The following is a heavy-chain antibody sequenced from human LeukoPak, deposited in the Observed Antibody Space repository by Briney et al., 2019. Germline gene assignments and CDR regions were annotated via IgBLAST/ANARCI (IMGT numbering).Heavy chain of an antibody. J-gene: IGHJ1*01. D-gene: IGHD6-13*01. CDR3: ARHQQHGPRAEYFQH. V-gene: IGHV4-4*02. Sequence: PSGTLSLTCAVSGGSISSSNWWSWVRQPPGKGLEWIGEIYHSGSTNYNPSLKSRVTISVDTSKNQFSLKLSSVTAADTAVYYCARHQQHGPRAEYFQHWGQGTLVTVSS. CDR2: IYHSGST. CDR1: GGSISSSNW.